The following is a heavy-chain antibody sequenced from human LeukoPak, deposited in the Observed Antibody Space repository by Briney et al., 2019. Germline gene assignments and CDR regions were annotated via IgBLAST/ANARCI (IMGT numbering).Heavy chain of an antibody. CDR1: GYTLTELS. CDR3: ATQIPYYDILTGYTYFDY. CDR2: FDPEDGET. V-gene: IGHV1-24*01. Sequence: ASVKVSCKVSGYTLTELSMHWVRQAPGKGLEWMGGFDPEDGETIYAQKFQGRVTMTEDTSTDTAYMKLSSLRSEDTAVYYCATQIPYYDILTGYTYFDYWGQGTLVTVSS. J-gene: IGHJ4*02. D-gene: IGHD3-9*01.